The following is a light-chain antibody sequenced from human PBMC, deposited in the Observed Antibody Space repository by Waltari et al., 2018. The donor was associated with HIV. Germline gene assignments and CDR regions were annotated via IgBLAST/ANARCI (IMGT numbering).Light chain of an antibody. CDR3: MQGLQTPYS. Sequence: EIVMTQSPLSLRVTPGEPASFTCRSRQSLLQSNGYKYLDWYLRKPGQSPQLLIYLGSNRAPGVSDRFSCSGSGTDFTLKISRVEAEDVGVYYCMQGLQTPYSFGQGTKLEIK. V-gene: IGKV2-28*01. CDR1: QSLLQSNGYKY. CDR2: LGS. J-gene: IGKJ2*03.